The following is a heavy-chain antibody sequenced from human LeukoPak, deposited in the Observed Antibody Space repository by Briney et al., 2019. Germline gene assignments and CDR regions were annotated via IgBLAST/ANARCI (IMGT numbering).Heavy chain of an antibody. CDR1: GGSISSYY. V-gene: IGHV4-59*01. CDR2: IYYSGST. CDR3: ARVDYGDTY. J-gene: IGHJ4*02. Sequence: PSETLSLTCTVSGGSISSYYWSWIRQPPGKGLEWIGYIYYSGSTNYNPSLKSRVTISVDTSKNQFSLKLSSVTAADTAAYYCARVDYGDTYSSQGTLGTVSS. D-gene: IGHD4-17*01.